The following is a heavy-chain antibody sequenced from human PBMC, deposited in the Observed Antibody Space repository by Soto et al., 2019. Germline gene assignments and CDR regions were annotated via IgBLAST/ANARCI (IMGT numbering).Heavy chain of an antibody. V-gene: IGHV1-2*02. J-gene: IGHJ4*02. CDR3: ASDSSGSTGYFHYYFEY. CDR1: GNTVTGHY. D-gene: IGHD3-22*01. Sequence: QVQLVQSGAEVKKPGASLKVSCEATGNTVTGHYMHWLRQAPGQGLEWMGWINPNSGGTNFAQKFQGRVTLTRDTSISTFYMDLSGLTSDDTAVYYCASDSSGSTGYFHYYFEYWGQGTLVIVSS. CDR2: INPNSGGT.